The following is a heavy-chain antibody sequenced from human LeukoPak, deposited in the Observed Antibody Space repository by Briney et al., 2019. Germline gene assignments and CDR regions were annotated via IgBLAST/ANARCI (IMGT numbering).Heavy chain of an antibody. CDR2: ISYDGSNK. CDR3: ASSTTYDILTPDY. J-gene: IGHJ4*02. CDR1: GFTFSSYA. Sequence: GGSLRLSCAASGFTFSSYAMHWVRQAPGKGLEGVAVISYDGSNKYYADSVKGRFTISRDNSKNTLYLQMNSLRAEDTAVYYCASSTTYDILTPDYWGQGTLVTVSS. V-gene: IGHV3-30*04. D-gene: IGHD3-9*01.